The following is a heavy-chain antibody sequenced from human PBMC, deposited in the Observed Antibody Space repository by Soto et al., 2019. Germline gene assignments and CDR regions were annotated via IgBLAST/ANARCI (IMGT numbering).Heavy chain of an antibody. D-gene: IGHD6-19*01. V-gene: IGHV3-30*18. Sequence: QVHLVESGGGVVQPGKSLRLSCAASGFIFRSYGVHWVRQAPGKGLEWVALISHDGSNAYYADAVNGRFTISRDNAKSTVYLQMNSLRAEDTAVYYCAKQGIEVAGTDYFDYWGQGAMVTVAS. CDR3: AKQGIEVAGTDYFDY. J-gene: IGHJ4*02. CDR1: GFIFRSYG. CDR2: ISHDGSNA.